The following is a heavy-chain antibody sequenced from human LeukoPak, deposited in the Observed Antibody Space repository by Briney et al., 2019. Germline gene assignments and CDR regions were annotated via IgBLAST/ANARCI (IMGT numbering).Heavy chain of an antibody. V-gene: IGHV3-23*01. CDR2: IDGSGRST. CDR1: GFTFSSYG. Sequence: GGSLRLSCAASGFTFSSYGMSWVRQAPGKGLEWVSRIDGSGRSTKYAESVKDRFTISRDNSKNTLYLQMNSLRAEDTATYYCATHAIAGSPVYWGQGTLVTVSS. CDR3: ATHAIAGSPVY. D-gene: IGHD6-13*01. J-gene: IGHJ4*02.